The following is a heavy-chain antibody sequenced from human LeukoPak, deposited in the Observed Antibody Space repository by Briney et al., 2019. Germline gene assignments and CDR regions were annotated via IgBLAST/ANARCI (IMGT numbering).Heavy chain of an antibody. V-gene: IGHV3-21*01. CDR3: ARSDYCGGDCYSSLNNY. Sequence: GGSLRLSCAASGCTFRSYSMNWVRQAPGKGLEWVSSISSSSSYIYYADSVKGRFTISRDNAKNSLYLQMNSLRAEDTAVYFCARSDYCGGDCYSSLNNYWGQGTLVTVSS. J-gene: IGHJ4*02. D-gene: IGHD2-21*02. CDR1: GCTFRSYS. CDR2: ISSSSSYI.